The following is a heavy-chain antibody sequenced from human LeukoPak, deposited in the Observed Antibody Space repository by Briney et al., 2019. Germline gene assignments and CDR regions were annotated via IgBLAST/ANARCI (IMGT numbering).Heavy chain of an antibody. J-gene: IGHJ4*02. CDR3: SRDQTPYY. Sequence: GGSLRLSCATSGFIFSNYAVNWVRQAPGKGLEWVSIISGSGDTTYYADSVKGRFTISRDNSKNTLYLQMNSLITEDTAVYYCSRDQTPYYWGQGTLVTVSS. V-gene: IGHV3-23*01. CDR2: ISGSGDTT. CDR1: GFIFSNYA.